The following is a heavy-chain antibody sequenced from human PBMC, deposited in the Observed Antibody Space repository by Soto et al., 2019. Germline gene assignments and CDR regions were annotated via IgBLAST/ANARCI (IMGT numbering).Heavy chain of an antibody. D-gene: IGHD3-22*01. Sequence: SETLSLTCAVSGYSISSGYYWGWIRQPPGKGLEWIGSIYHSGSTYYNPSLKSRVTISVDTSKNQFSLKLSSVTAADTAVYYCARVYDSSGVGAFDIWGQGTMVT. CDR2: IYHSGST. V-gene: IGHV4-38-2*01. J-gene: IGHJ3*02. CDR3: ARVYDSSGVGAFDI. CDR1: GYSISSGYY.